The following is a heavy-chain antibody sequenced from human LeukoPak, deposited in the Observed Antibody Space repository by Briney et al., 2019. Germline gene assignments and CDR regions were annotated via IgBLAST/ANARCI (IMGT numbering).Heavy chain of an antibody. Sequence: GGSLRLSCVASGFTFSSYSMNWVRRAPGKGLEWVSTIDDGGDNTYYADSLKGRFTVPRDNSRNTVYLQMNSLRAEDTAVYFYARSGRPKFDKWGRGTLVTVSS. CDR2: IDDGGDNT. D-gene: IGHD2-15*01. J-gene: IGHJ4*02. V-gene: IGHV3-23*01. CDR1: GFTFSSYS. CDR3: ARSGRPKFDK.